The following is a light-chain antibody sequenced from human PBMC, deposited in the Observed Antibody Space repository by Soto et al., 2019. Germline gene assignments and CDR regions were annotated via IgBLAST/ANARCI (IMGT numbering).Light chain of an antibody. V-gene: IGKV4-1*01. J-gene: IGKJ4*01. Sequence: DIVLTQSPDSLAVSLGERATINCKSSQSVLYSSNNKNYLAWYQQRPGQPPKLLISWASTRESGVPDRFSGSGSGTDFTLTISSLQAEDVAVYYCHHYYSIPLTCGGGTNVEIK. CDR2: WAS. CDR1: QSVLYSSNNKNY. CDR3: HHYYSIPLT.